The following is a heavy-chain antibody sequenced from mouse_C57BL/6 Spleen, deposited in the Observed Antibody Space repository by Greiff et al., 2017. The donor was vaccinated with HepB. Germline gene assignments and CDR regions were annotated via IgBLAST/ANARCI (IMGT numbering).Heavy chain of an antibody. CDR1: GFTFSDYG. CDR2: ISSGSSTI. Sequence: EVHLVESGGGLVKPGGSLKLSCAASGFTFSDYGMHWVRQAPEKGLEWVAYISSGSSTIYYADTVKGRFTISRDNAKNTLFLQMTSLRSEDTAMYYCARRYDGYFDVWGTGTTVTVSS. V-gene: IGHV5-17*01. CDR3: ARRYDGYFDV. J-gene: IGHJ1*03. D-gene: IGHD2-12*01.